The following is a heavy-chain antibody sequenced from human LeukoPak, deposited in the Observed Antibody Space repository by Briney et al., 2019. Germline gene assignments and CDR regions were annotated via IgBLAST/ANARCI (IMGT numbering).Heavy chain of an antibody. CDR2: IRYDGSNK. J-gene: IGHJ4*02. D-gene: IGHD3-22*01. CDR1: GFTFSSYG. Sequence: GGSLRLSCAASGFTFSSYGMHWVRQAPGKGLEWVAFIRYDGSNKYYADSVKGRFTISRDNSKNTLYPQMNSLRAEDTAVYYCAKEGGSGYPYYFDYWGQGTLVTVSS. V-gene: IGHV3-30*02. CDR3: AKEGGSGYPYYFDY.